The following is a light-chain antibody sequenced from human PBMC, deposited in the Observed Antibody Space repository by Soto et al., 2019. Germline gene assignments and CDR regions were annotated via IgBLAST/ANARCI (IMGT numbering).Light chain of an antibody. Sequence: EIVLTQSPGTLSLSPGERATLSCRASQSVGRDYLAWYQQKPGQAPRLLIYHASNTSTGIPDRCSGSGSGTDFTLTISTLQPEDCVDFYCQQYASSPLTFGGGTKVEIK. J-gene: IGKJ4*01. CDR2: HAS. V-gene: IGKV3-20*01. CDR3: QQYASSPLT. CDR1: QSVGRDY.